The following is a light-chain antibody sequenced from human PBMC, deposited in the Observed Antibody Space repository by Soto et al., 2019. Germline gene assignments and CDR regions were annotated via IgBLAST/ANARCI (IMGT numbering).Light chain of an antibody. Sequence: IQMTQSPSSLSASVGNRVTITCQASQDIATYLNWYQQKPGKAPKLLIYAASSLQSGVPSRFSGSGSGTDFTLTISSLQPEDFATYYCLQDYNFPYTFGQGTKVDI. CDR3: LQDYNFPYT. V-gene: IGKV1-6*01. CDR2: AAS. CDR1: QDIATY. J-gene: IGKJ2*01.